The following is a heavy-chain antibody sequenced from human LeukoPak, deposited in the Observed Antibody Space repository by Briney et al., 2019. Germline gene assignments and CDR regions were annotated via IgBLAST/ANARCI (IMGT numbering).Heavy chain of an antibody. D-gene: IGHD3-22*01. CDR1: GGSISSGGYY. CDR2: IYHSGST. J-gene: IGHJ4*02. CDR3: ARAPHSSGYYYGIDY. Sequence: SETLSLTCTVSGGSISSGGYYWSWIRQPPGKGLEWIGYIYHSGSTYYNPSLKSRVTISVDRSKNQFSLKLSSVTAADTAVYYCARAPHSSGYYYGIDYWGQGTLVTVSS. V-gene: IGHV4-30-2*01.